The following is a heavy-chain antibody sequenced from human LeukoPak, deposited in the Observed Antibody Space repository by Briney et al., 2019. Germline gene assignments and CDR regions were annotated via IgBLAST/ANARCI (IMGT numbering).Heavy chain of an antibody. CDR3: ATYRQVLLPFES. Sequence: GGSLRLSCAGSGFTLRTYGMHWVRQPPGKGLEWVSSIFPSGGEIHYADSVRGRFTISRDNSKSILSLQMNSLRAEDTAIYYCATYRQVLLPFESWGQGTLVTVSS. D-gene: IGHD5-18*01. J-gene: IGHJ4*02. CDR2: IFPSGGEI. CDR1: GFTLRTYG. V-gene: IGHV3-23*01.